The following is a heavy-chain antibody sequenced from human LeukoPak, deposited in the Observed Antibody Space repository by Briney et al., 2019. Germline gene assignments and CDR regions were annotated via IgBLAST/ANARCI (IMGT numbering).Heavy chain of an antibody. V-gene: IGHV4-34*01. CDR3: ASHRIKYNWNDGGRYNWLDP. J-gene: IGHJ5*02. D-gene: IGHD1-1*01. CDR1: GGSFSGYY. Sequence: SETLSLTCAVYGGSFSGYYWSWIRQPPGKGLEWIGEINHSGSTNYNPSLKSRVTISVDTSTNQFSLKLSSVTAADTAVYYCASHRIKYNWNDGGRYNWLDPWGQGTLVTVSS. CDR2: INHSGST.